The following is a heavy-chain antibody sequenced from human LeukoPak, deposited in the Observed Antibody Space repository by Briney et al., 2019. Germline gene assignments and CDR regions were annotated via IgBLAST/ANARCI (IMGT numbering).Heavy chain of an antibody. J-gene: IGHJ3*02. D-gene: IGHD1-14*01. Sequence: PSETLSLTCTVSGDSISNYYWSRIRQPPGKGLEWIGYIYYSGNTDYNPSLKSRVTISVDTSKNQFSLRLNSVTAADTAVYYCARYRNEALFAFDIWGQGTMVTVSS. CDR3: ARYRNEALFAFDI. CDR1: GDSISNYY. CDR2: IYYSGNT. V-gene: IGHV4-59*01.